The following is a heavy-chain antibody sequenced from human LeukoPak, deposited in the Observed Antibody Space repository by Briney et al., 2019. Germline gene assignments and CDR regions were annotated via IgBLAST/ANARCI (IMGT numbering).Heavy chain of an antibody. CDR1: GFTFSNHW. V-gene: IGHV3-7*01. CDR2: IKQDGSEK. Sequence: GGSLRLSCAASGFTFSNHWMSWVRQAPGKGLEWVANIKQDGSEKYYVDSVKGRFTISRDNSKNTLYLQMNSLRAEDTAVYYCAKTQYDILTGYNWFDPWGQGTLVTVSS. J-gene: IGHJ5*02. CDR3: AKTQYDILTGYNWFDP. D-gene: IGHD3-9*01.